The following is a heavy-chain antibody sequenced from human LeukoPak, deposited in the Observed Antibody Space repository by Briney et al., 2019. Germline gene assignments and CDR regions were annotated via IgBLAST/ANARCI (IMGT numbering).Heavy chain of an antibody. D-gene: IGHD6-13*01. CDR3: ARARIAAAGHFDY. Sequence: GGSLRLSCAASGFTFSSYAMHWVRQAPGKGLEWVAVISYDGSNKYYADSVKGRLTISRDNSKNTLYLQMNSLRAEDTAVYYCARARIAAAGHFDYWGQGTLVTVSS. CDR2: ISYDGSNK. CDR1: GFTFSSYA. V-gene: IGHV3-30*04. J-gene: IGHJ4*02.